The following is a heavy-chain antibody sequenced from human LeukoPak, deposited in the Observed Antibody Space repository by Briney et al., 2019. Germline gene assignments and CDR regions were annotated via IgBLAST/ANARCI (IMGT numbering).Heavy chain of an antibody. J-gene: IGHJ5*02. CDR1: GGSISSSNW. D-gene: IGHD2-15*01. CDR3: ASKGRSGPFNWFDP. Sequence: PSETLSVTCAVSGGSISSSNWWSWVRQPPGKGLEWIGEIYHSGSTNYNPSLKSRVTISVDKSKNQFSLKLSSVTAADTAVYYCASKGRSGPFNWFDPWGQGTLVTVSS. CDR2: IYHSGST. V-gene: IGHV4-4*02.